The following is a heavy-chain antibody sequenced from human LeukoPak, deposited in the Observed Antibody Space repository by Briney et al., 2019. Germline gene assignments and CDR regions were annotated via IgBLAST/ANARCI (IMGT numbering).Heavy chain of an antibody. CDR1: GFTVSSNY. Sequence: GGSLRLSCAASGFTVSSNYMNWVRQAPGKGLEWVSVIYSGGSTYYADSVKGRFTISRDNSKNTLYLQMNSLRAEDTAVYYCARTYYDFWSGYYAYYFDYWGQGTLVTVSS. CDR3: ARTYYDFWSGYYAYYFDY. J-gene: IGHJ4*02. V-gene: IGHV3-53*01. CDR2: IYSGGST. D-gene: IGHD3-3*01.